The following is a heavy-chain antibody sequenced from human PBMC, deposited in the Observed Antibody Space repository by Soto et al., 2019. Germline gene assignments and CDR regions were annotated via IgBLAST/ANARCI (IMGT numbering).Heavy chain of an antibody. CDR2: VSGSSGSK. Sequence: EVQLLESGGGLVQPGGSLRLSCAASGFTFSSYAMSWVRQAPGKGLEWVSSVSGSSGSKSYADSAKGRFTISRDNSKSTVYLQMNSLRAEDTAVYFCAKDWCSGTTCYCLENWGQGTLVTVSS. CDR1: GFTFSSYA. D-gene: IGHD1-7*01. CDR3: AKDWCSGTTCYCLEN. V-gene: IGHV3-23*01. J-gene: IGHJ4*02.